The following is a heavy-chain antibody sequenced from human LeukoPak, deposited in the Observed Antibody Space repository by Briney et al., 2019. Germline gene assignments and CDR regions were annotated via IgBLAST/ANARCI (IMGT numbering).Heavy chain of an antibody. CDR2: IYYSGST. CDR1: GGSISSYY. J-gene: IGHJ4*02. CDR3: ARETHYFDY. Sequence: PSETLSLTCTVSGGSISSYYWSWIRQPPGKGLEWIGYIYYSGSTYYNPSLKSRVTISVDTSKNQFSLKLSSVTAADTAVYYCARETHYFDYWGQGTLVTVSS. V-gene: IGHV4-59*12.